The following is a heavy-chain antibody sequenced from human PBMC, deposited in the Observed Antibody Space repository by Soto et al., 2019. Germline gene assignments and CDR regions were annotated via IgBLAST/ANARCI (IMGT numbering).Heavy chain of an antibody. D-gene: IGHD5-18*01. CDR3: AGGYSYGYYYYGMDV. J-gene: IGHJ6*02. Sequence: LKISCKGSGYSFTSYWIGWVRQMPGKGLEWMGIIYPGDSDTRYSPSFQGQVTISADKSISTAYLQWSSLKASDTAMYYCAGGYSYGYYYYGMDVWGQGTTVTVSS. CDR1: GYSFTSYW. V-gene: IGHV5-51*01. CDR2: IYPGDSDT.